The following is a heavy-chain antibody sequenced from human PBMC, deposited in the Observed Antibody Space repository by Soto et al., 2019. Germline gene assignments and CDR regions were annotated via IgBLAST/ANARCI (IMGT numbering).Heavy chain of an antibody. D-gene: IGHD4-17*01. V-gene: IGHV3-33*01. CDR2: IWYDGRNK. Sequence: PGASLRLSCAASGFIFSSYGMHWDRQAPGKGLEWVGVIWYDGRNKYYGDSVKGRFTISRDNSKNTLYLQMNSRRVEDTAVYYCASTVSWGQGTLVTVSS. CDR1: GFIFSSYG. J-gene: IGHJ4*02. CDR3: ASTVS.